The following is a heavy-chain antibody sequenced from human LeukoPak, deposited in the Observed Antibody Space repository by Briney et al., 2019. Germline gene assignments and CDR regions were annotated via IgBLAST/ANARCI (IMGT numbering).Heavy chain of an antibody. CDR1: GYTFTGYY. D-gene: IGHD4-17*01. V-gene: IGHV1-2*02. Sequence: ASVKVSYMASGYTFTGYYMHWVRQAPGQGLEWMGWINPNSGGTNYAQKFQGRVTMTRDTSISTAYMELSRLRSDDTAVYYCARGGEPCYGDFLTDYWGQGTLVTVSS. J-gene: IGHJ4*02. CDR2: INPNSGGT. CDR3: ARGGEPCYGDFLTDY.